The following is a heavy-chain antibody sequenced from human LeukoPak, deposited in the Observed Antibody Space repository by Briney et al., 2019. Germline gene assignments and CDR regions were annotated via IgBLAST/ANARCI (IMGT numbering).Heavy chain of an antibody. CDR3: AHHGGGTIRIAAFDI. CDR2: ISGDAADI. CDR1: GFTFRNYG. J-gene: IGHJ3*02. V-gene: IGHV3-23*01. D-gene: IGHD3-3*01. Sequence: GGSLRLSCAASGFTFRNYGMSWVRQAPGKGLEWVSAISGDAADIFYADSAKGRFTISRHNSKNTLYLQLTSLRAEDTAIYYVAHHGGGTIRIAAFDIWGQGTMVTVSS.